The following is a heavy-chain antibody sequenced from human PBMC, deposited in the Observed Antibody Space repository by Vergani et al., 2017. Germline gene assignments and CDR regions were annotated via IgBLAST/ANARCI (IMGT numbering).Heavy chain of an antibody. V-gene: IGHV1-46*03. CDR3: AREEIAAAGKDY. J-gene: IGHJ4*02. Sequence: QVQLVQSGAEVKKPGASVKVSCKASGYPFTSYYMHWVRQAPGQGLEWMGIINPSGGSTSYAQKFQVRVTMTRDTSTSTVYMELSSLRSEDTAVYYCAREEIAAAGKDYWGQGTLVTVSS. CDR2: INPSGGST. D-gene: IGHD6-13*01. CDR1: GYPFTSYY.